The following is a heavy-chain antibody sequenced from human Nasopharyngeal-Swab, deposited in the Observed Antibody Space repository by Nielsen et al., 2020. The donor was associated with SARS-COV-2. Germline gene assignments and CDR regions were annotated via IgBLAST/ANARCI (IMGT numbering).Heavy chain of an antibody. J-gene: IGHJ6*02. Sequence: GASLTISCATSGYRFTDYWIAWVRQAPGKGLECMGTIFPGDSDTRYSPSFEGRVTISVDQSITTAYLHWTSLKASDTAKYYCAIGAAVGTLFHGMDVWGQGTMVTVSS. V-gene: IGHV5-51*01. CDR1: GYRFTDYW. CDR2: IFPGDSDT. D-gene: IGHD1-26*01. CDR3: AIGAAVGTLFHGMDV.